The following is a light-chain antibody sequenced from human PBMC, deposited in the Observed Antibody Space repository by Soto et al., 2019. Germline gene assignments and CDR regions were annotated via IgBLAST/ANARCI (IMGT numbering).Light chain of an antibody. Sequence: DIQMTQSPSTLSASVGDRVTITCRASQSISSWLAWYQQKPGKAPKLLIYKASSLESGVPSRFSGSGSGTEFTLTISSLQPDDFSTCGCQQYNSYSWTFGQGTKVDIK. CDR2: KAS. CDR3: QQYNSYSWT. V-gene: IGKV1-5*03. CDR1: QSISSW. J-gene: IGKJ1*01.